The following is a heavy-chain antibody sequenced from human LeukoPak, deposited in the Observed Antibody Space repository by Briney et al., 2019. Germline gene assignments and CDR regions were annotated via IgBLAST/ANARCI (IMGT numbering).Heavy chain of an antibody. CDR1: GFTFSSYA. D-gene: IGHD3-22*01. CDR2: ISTSGGST. CDR3: AIMHRYYDGSGYWVQ. V-gene: IGHV3-23*01. J-gene: IGHJ4*02. Sequence: GGSLRLSCAASGFTFSSYAMSWVRQAPGKGLEWVSGISTSGGSTSYADSVKGRFTVSRDNPRNTLYMQMNSLRAEDTAVYYCAIMHRYYDGSGYWVQWGQGTLVTVSS.